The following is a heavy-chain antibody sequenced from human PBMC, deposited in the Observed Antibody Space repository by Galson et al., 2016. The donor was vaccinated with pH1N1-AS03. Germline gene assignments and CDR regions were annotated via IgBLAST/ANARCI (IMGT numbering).Heavy chain of an antibody. V-gene: IGHV3-69-1*01. J-gene: IGHJ6*02. Sequence: VRQAPGKGLEWVSYISSSSTIYYVDSVKGRFTISRDNAKSSLYLQMHSLRAEDTAVYYCARTHHGDYAYYGMDVWGQGTTVTISS. D-gene: IGHD4-17*01. CDR2: ISSSSTI. CDR3: ARTHHGDYAYYGMDV.